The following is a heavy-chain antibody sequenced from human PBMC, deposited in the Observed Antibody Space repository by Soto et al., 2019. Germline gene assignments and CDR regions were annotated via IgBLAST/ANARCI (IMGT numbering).Heavy chain of an antibody. Sequence: EVQLVESGGGLVQPGGSLRLSCVASGFTFSGSWMHWVRQAPGKGLVWVSRIIGDGSGANYADSVKGRFTISRDNAKNTVFLEMNSLRVDDTAGYYCALVAVATRGIDYWGQGTLVTVSS. CDR2: IIGDGSGA. CDR3: ALVAVATRGIDY. J-gene: IGHJ4*02. D-gene: IGHD2-15*01. V-gene: IGHV3-74*01. CDR1: GFTFSGSW.